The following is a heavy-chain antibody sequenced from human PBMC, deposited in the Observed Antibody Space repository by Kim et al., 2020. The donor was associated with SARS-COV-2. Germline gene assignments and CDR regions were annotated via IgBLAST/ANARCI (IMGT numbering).Heavy chain of an antibody. J-gene: IGHJ3*02. CDR1: GYTFTTKT. V-gene: IGHV7-4-1*02. Sequence: ASVKVSCKASGYTFTTKTINWVRQAPGQGLEWMGWINTNTGNPTYAQGFTGRLVFSLDTSVSTAYLQINSLKAEDTAVYYCSRAQGVLRYFDGVSHEFDIWGQGTMVTVSS. CDR2: INTNTGNP. CDR3: SRAQGVLRYFDGVSHEFDI. D-gene: IGHD3-9*01.